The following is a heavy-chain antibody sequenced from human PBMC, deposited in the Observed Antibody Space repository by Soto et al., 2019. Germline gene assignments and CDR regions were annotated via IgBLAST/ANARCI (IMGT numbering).Heavy chain of an antibody. V-gene: IGHV3-15*01. J-gene: IGHJ4*02. Sequence: EVQLVESGGGLVKPGGSLRLSCAASGFTFSNAWMSWVRQAPGKGLEWVGRIKSKTDGGTTDYAAPVKGRFTISRDDSKNTLYLQMNSLKTEDTAVYYCTTDDYYDRSGYYTGRGVYWGQGTLVTVSS. CDR3: TTDDYYDRSGYYTGRGVY. CDR2: IKSKTDGGTT. D-gene: IGHD3-22*01. CDR1: GFTFSNAW.